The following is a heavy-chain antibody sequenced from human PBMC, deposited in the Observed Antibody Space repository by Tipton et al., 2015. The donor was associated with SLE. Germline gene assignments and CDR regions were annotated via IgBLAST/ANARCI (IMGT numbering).Heavy chain of an antibody. CDR2: INHSGST. Sequence: TLSLTCAVYGGSFSGYYWSWIRQPPGKGLEWIGEINHSGSTNYNPSLKSRVTISVDTPKNQFSLKLSSVTAADTAVYYCARGPAFGRKKSYFDYWGLGTLVTVSS. V-gene: IGHV4-34*01. CDR3: ARGPAFGRKKSYFDY. J-gene: IGHJ4*02. D-gene: IGHD2-15*01. CDR1: GGSFSGYY.